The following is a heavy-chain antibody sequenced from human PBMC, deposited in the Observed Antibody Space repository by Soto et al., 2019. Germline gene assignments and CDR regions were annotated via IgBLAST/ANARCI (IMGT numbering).Heavy chain of an antibody. J-gene: IGHJ6*02. CDR1: GFTFSSYS. CDR3: ARAAKTQEPVDTAAPFGGMDV. CDR2: ISSSSSYI. D-gene: IGHD5-18*01. Sequence: GGSLRLSCAASGFTFSSYSMNWVRQAPGKGLEWVSSISSSSSYIYYADSVKGRFTISRDNAKNSLYLQMNSLRAEDTAVYYCARAAKTQEPVDTAAPFGGMDVWGQGTTVTVSS. V-gene: IGHV3-21*01.